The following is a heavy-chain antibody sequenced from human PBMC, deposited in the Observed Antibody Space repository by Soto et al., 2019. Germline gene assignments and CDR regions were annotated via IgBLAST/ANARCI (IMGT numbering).Heavy chain of an antibody. CDR3: ARGPGIVVVVAATDWFDP. J-gene: IGHJ5*02. Sequence: ASVKVSCKASGYTFTSYDINWVRQATGQGLEWMGWMNPNSGNTGYAQKFQGRVTMTRNTSISTAYMELSSLRSEDTAVYYCARGPGIVVVVAATDWFDPWGQGTLVTVSS. D-gene: IGHD2-15*01. V-gene: IGHV1-8*01. CDR2: MNPNSGNT. CDR1: GYTFTSYD.